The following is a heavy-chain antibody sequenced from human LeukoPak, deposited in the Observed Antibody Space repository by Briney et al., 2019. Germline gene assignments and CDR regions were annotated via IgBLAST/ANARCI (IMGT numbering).Heavy chain of an antibody. Sequence: SETLSLTCTVSGGSMSSHYWSWIRQPPGKGLEWIGYVHNNGNTNYNPSLKSRVTIIADTSRNQFSLKLSSVTAADTAVYYCASGYRETMVRGPPRQYFDYWGQGTLVTVSS. CDR2: VHNNGNT. J-gene: IGHJ4*02. V-gene: IGHV4-59*11. CDR3: ASGYRETMVRGPPRQYFDY. CDR1: GGSMSSHY. D-gene: IGHD3-10*01.